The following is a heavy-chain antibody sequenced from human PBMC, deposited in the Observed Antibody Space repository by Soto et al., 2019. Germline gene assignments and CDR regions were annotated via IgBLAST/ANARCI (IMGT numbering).Heavy chain of an antibody. CDR1: GDSISNNHYY. D-gene: IGHD3-10*01. Sequence: PSETLSLTCNVSGDSISNNHYYWGWIRQSPGTGLEWIASIYFTGSPQSNPSLRSRITISVDTTKNHFSLQLRSVTAADTAIYYCTRHSYTHPGIVDYWGQGTRVTVSS. V-gene: IGHV4-39*01. CDR3: TRHSYTHPGIVDY. J-gene: IGHJ4*02. CDR2: IYFTGSP.